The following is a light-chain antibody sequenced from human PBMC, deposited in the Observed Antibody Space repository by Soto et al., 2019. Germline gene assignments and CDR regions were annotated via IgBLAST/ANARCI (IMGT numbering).Light chain of an antibody. Sequence: EIVLTQSPGTLSLSPGERATLSCRASQSVRSNYLAWYQQKPGQTPILLVYGASSRASGIPDRFSGNGSGTEFTLTISRLEAEDCAVYYCQKYGGSYWTFGQGTKVELK. CDR2: GAS. CDR1: QSVRSNY. CDR3: QKYGGSYWT. V-gene: IGKV3-20*01. J-gene: IGKJ1*01.